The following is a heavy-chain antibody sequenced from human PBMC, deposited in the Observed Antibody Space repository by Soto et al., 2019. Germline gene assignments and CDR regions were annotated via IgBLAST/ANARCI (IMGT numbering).Heavy chain of an antibody. V-gene: IGHV1-18*01. CDR2: NSTYNGNT. Sequence: QAQLVQSGAEVKEPGASVKVSCKASGYSFTTSGVTWVRQAPGQGLEWMGWNSTYNGNTNYAQKLQDRVTLTTDTSTSTADMEVRSLRSDDTAVYYCARRLYGDYDYWGQGTLVTVSS. J-gene: IGHJ4*02. D-gene: IGHD4-17*01. CDR3: ARRLYGDYDY. CDR1: GYSFTTSG.